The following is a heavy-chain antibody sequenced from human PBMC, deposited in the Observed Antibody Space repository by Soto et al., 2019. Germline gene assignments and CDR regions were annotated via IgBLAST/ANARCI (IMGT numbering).Heavy chain of an antibody. CDR3: ARDLGWELPTFLGYYYGMDV. J-gene: IGHJ6*02. CDR2: ISAYNGNT. V-gene: IGHV1-18*01. Sequence: GASVKGSCKASGYTFTSYGISWVRQAPGQGLEWMGWISAYNGNTNYAQKLQGRVTMTTDTSTSTAYMELRSLRSDDTAVYYCARDLGWELPTFLGYYYGMDVWGQGTTVTVSS. CDR1: GYTFTSYG. D-gene: IGHD1-26*01.